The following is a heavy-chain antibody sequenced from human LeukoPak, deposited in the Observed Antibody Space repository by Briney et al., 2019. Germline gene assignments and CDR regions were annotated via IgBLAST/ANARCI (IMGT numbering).Heavy chain of an antibody. Sequence: GGSLRLSCAASGFTFSNYAMSWVRQAPGKGLQWVSAISGTGDNIYYADSVKGRFTISRDSSKNTLYLQTNSLRAEDTAVYYCAKHRIAARDNWFDPWGQGTLVTVSS. V-gene: IGHV3-23*01. J-gene: IGHJ5*02. D-gene: IGHD6-6*01. CDR1: GFTFSNYA. CDR3: AKHRIAARDNWFDP. CDR2: ISGTGDNI.